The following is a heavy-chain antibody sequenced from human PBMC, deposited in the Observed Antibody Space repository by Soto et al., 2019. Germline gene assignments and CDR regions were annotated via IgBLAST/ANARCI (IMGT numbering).Heavy chain of an antibody. D-gene: IGHD6-13*01. V-gene: IGHV4-31*03. CDR1: NGYINSGGFY. Sequence: QVQLQESGPGLLKPSQTLSLTCNVSNGYINSGGFYWSWIRQHPGKGLEWIGYIFHSGSTLYNPSLNSRVSLSADTSKNQLSLNLRSVTVADTAVYYCARGGIAGHWFAPWGQGILVTVSS. J-gene: IGHJ5*02. CDR2: IFHSGST. CDR3: ARGGIAGHWFAP.